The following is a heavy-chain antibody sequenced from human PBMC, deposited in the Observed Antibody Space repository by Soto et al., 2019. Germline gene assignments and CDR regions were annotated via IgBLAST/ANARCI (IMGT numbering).Heavy chain of an antibody. CDR1: GGSISPHY. CDR2: ISYSGST. J-gene: IGHJ3*02. CDR3: ARDKRLAAATYTRRDAFNI. Sequence: SETLSLTCTVSGGSISPHYWSWIRQPPGKELEWIGYISYSGSTNYNPSLKSRVTISVDASKNQFSLRLNSVTAADTGVYFCARDKRLAAATYTRRDAFNIWGQGTMVTVSS. D-gene: IGHD6-13*01. V-gene: IGHV4-59*11.